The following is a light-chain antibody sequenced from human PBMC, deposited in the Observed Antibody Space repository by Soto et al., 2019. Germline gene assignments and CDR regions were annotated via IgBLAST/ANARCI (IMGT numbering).Light chain of an antibody. CDR1: SSDVGSYNL. J-gene: IGLJ3*02. CDR3: CSYAGSRV. CDR2: EGS. V-gene: IGLV2-23*01. Sequence: QSVLTQPASVSGSPGQSITISCTGTSSDVGSYNLVSWYQQHPGKAPKLMIYEGSKRHSGVSNRFSGSKSGNTASLTISGLQAEDEADYYCCSYAGSRVFGGGTKLTVL.